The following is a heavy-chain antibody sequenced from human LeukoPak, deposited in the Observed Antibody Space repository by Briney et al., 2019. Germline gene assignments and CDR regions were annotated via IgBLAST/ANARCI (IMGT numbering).Heavy chain of an antibody. V-gene: IGHV4-4*09. J-gene: IGHJ5*02. CDR3: AKRQGPNSGSYDYFDP. CDR2: IHSSGYT. Sequence: SETLSLTCTVSGGSISSYYWSWIRQPPGQGLEWIAYIHSSGYTNYNPSLKSRVTISVDTSKNQFSLKVTSVIAADTAVYYCAKRQGPNSGSYDYFDPWGQGTLVTVSS. D-gene: IGHD1-26*01. CDR1: GGSISSYY.